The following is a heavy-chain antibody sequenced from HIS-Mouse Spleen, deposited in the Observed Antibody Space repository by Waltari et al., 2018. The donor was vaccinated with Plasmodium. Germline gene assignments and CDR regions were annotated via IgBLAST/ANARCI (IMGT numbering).Heavy chain of an antibody. D-gene: IGHD2-15*01. CDR3: ARDRRLALDY. Sequence: QVQLVESGGGVVQPGRSLRLCCAASGFTFNSYAMHWVRQAPGKGLEWVAVISYDGSNKYYADSVKGRFTISRDNSKNTLYLQMNSLRAEDTAVYYCARDRRLALDYWGQGTLVTVSS. CDR1: GFTFNSYA. V-gene: IGHV3-30-3*01. J-gene: IGHJ4*02. CDR2: ISYDGSNK.